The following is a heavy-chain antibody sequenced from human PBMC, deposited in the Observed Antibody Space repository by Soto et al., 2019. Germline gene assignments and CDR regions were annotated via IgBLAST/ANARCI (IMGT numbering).Heavy chain of an antibody. Sequence: QVQLVQSGAEVKKPGSSVKVSCKASGGTFSSYAISWVRQAPGQGLEWMGGIIPIFGTANYAQKFQGRVTITADESTSTAYMELSSLRSEDTAVYYCAREGNFWSGYYTCGPSGYYYYGMDVWGQGTTVTVSS. J-gene: IGHJ6*02. CDR2: IIPIFGTA. D-gene: IGHD3-3*01. CDR1: GGTFSSYA. CDR3: AREGNFWSGYYTCGPSGYYYYGMDV. V-gene: IGHV1-69*01.